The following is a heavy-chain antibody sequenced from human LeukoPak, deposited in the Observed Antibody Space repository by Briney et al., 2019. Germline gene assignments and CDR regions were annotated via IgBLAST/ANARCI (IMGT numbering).Heavy chain of an antibody. CDR3: AREADYDSSGTRDAFDI. D-gene: IGHD3-22*01. Sequence: GGALRLSCAASGLTFSSYAMHWVRQAPCKGREWVAVISYDGSNKYYADSVKGRFTISRDNSKNTLYLQMNSLRAEDTAVYYCAREADYDSSGTRDAFDIWGQGTMATVSS. V-gene: IGHV3-30*04. J-gene: IGHJ3*02. CDR2: ISYDGSNK. CDR1: GLTFSSYA.